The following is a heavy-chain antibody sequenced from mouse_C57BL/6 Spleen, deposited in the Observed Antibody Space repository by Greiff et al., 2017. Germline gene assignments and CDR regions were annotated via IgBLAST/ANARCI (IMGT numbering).Heavy chain of an antibody. CDR1: GYNFTNYW. V-gene: IGHV1-63*01. CDR3: ARWGGDYDEKNLDY. D-gene: IGHD2-4*01. J-gene: IGHJ2*01. CDR2: IYPGGGYT. Sequence: VQLQQSGAELVRPGTSVKMSCKASGYNFTNYWIGWAKQRPGHGLEWIGDIYPGGGYTNSNEKFKGKATMTADKSSSTAYMQFSSLTSEDSAIYYCARWGGDYDEKNLDYWGQGTTLTVSS.